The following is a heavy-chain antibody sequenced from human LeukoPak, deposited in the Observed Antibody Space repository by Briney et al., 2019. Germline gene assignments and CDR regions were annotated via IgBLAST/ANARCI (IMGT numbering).Heavy chain of an antibody. V-gene: IGHV4-59*01. CDR2: IFYSGRT. CDR3: ARYGVPYYDYYMDV. J-gene: IGHJ6*03. D-gene: IGHD4-17*01. Sequence: SETLSLTRTVSGGSISGYYLSWLRLPQGKGLEWIGCIFYSGRTNYHPSLKSRVTISVDTSKRQFSLNLSSVTAADTATYYCARYGVPYYDYYMDVWGKGTTVTVFS. CDR1: GGSISGYY.